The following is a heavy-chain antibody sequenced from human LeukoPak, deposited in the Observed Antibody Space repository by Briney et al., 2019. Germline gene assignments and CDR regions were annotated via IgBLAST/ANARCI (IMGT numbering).Heavy chain of an antibody. J-gene: IGHJ4*02. D-gene: IGHD4-11*01. CDR1: GFTFSSFA. CDR3: AKNRGNYYYFDY. CDR2: ISGSGGST. V-gene: IGHV3-23*01. Sequence: PGGSLRLSCAASGFTFSSFAMSWVRQAPGKGLEWVSAISGSGGSTYYADSVKGRFTVSRDNSKNTLYLQMDSLRAEDTAVYYCAKNRGNYYYFDYWGQGTLVTVSS.